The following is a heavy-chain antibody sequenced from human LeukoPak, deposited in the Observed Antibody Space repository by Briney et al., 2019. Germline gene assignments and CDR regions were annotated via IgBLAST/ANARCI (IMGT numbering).Heavy chain of an antibody. CDR3: ARLVVVVAATSEPRFDY. CDR1: GGPFSGYY. Sequence: SETLSLTCAVYGGPFSGYYWSWIRQPPGKGLEWIGEINHSGSTNYNPSLKSRVTISVDTSKNQFSLKLSSVTAADTAVYYCARLVVVVAATSEPRFDYWGQGTLVTVSS. J-gene: IGHJ4*02. CDR2: INHSGST. V-gene: IGHV4-34*01. D-gene: IGHD2-15*01.